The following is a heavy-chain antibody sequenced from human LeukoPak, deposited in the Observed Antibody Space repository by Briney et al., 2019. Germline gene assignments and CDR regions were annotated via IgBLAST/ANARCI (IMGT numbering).Heavy chain of an antibody. Sequence: GGSLRLSCAASGFTFSSSAMTWARQAPGKGLEWVANIKQDGSEKYYVDSVRGRFTISRDNARNSLYLHMNSLRAEDTAVYYCARRGWFGELFPANYWGQGTLVTVSS. CDR3: ARRGWFGELFPANY. CDR2: IKQDGSEK. D-gene: IGHD3-10*01. J-gene: IGHJ4*02. CDR1: GFTFSSSA. V-gene: IGHV3-7*01.